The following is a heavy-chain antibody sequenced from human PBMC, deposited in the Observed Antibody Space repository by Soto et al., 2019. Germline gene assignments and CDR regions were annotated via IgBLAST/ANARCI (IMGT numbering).Heavy chain of an antibody. J-gene: IGHJ4*02. V-gene: IGHV4-59*01. Sequence: SETLSLTCTVSGGSISNYYWSWIQQPPGKGLEWIGYIYYSGSTNYNPSLKSRVTISVDTSKNQFSLKLSSVTAADTAVYYCARDSPGSSFFDYWGQGTLVTVSS. CDR1: GGSISNYY. CDR2: IYYSGST. CDR3: ARDSPGSSFFDY. D-gene: IGHD6-19*01.